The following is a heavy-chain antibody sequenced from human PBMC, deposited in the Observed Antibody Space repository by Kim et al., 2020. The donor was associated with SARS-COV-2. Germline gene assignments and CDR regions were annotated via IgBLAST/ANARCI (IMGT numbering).Heavy chain of an antibody. CDR2: IKQDGSEK. J-gene: IGHJ3*02. CDR3: ARDQLRITMVRGVFDSDAFDI. V-gene: IGHV3-7*01. D-gene: IGHD3-10*01. Sequence: GGSLRLSCAASGFTFSSYWMSWVRQAPGKGLEWVANIKQDGSEKYYVDSVKGRFTISRDNAKNSLYLQMNSLRAEDTAVYYCARDQLRITMVRGVFDSDAFDIWGQGTMVTVSS. CDR1: GFTFSSYW.